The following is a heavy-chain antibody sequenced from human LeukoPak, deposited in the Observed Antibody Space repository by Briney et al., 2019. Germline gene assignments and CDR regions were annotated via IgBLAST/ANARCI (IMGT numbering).Heavy chain of an antibody. D-gene: IGHD3-9*01. CDR3: ARGRLYYDILTGYYRGANDAFDI. J-gene: IGHJ3*02. CDR2: IYYSGST. Sequence: SETLSLTCTVSGGSISSSSYYWGWIRQPPGKGLEWIGYIYYSGSTNYNPSLKSRVTISVDTSKNQFSLKLSSVTAADTAVYYCARGRLYYDILTGYYRGANDAFDIWGQGTMVTISS. CDR1: GGSISSSSYY. V-gene: IGHV4-61*05.